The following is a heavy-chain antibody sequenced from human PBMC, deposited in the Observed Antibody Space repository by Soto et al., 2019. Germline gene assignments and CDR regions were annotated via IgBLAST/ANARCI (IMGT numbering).Heavy chain of an antibody. CDR2: ISTNGNNK. CDR1: GFTFSRYA. J-gene: IGHJ4*02. D-gene: IGHD4-17*01. Sequence: QVQLVESGGGVVQPGRSLRLSCAASGFTFSRYAIHWVRQAPGKGLEGVAVISTNGNNKYYVDSLKGRFTISRDKYKNTLELQRHSLSDEDAALYYCARVRAGYGGARGPDYWGQGSLVTVSS. CDR3: ARVRAGYGGARGPDY. V-gene: IGHV3-30-3*01.